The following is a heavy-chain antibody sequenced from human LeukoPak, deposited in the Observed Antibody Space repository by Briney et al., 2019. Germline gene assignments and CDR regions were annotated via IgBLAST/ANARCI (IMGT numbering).Heavy chain of an antibody. CDR1: GGSISSYY. J-gene: IGHJ4*02. CDR2: IYTSGST. D-gene: IGHD2-2*01. Sequence: SETLSLTCTVSGGSISSYYWSWIRQPAGKGLEGIGRIYTSGSTNYNPSLKSRVTMSVDTSKNQFSLKLSSVTAADTAVYYCARRYCISTGCSAFDYWGPGTPVTVSS. CDR3: ARRYCISTGCSAFDY. V-gene: IGHV4-4*07.